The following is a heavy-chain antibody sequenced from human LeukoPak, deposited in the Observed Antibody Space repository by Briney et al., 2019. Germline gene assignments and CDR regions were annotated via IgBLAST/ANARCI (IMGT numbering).Heavy chain of an antibody. D-gene: IGHD3-16*01. J-gene: IGHJ6*02. Sequence: PSQTLSLTCTVSGGSISSGDYYWSWIRQPPGKGLEWIGYIYYSGSTYYNPSLKSRVTISVDTSKNQFSLKLSSVTAADTAVYYCAREGGLGYYYYGMDVWGQGTTVTVSS. CDR2: IYYSGST. CDR1: GGSISSGDYY. CDR3: AREGGLGYYYYGMDV. V-gene: IGHV4-30-4*01.